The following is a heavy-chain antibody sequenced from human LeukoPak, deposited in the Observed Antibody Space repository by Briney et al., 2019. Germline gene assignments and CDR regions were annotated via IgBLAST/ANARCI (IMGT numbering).Heavy chain of an antibody. CDR1: GFTFSSYA. CDR3: AKDIDPSPYSSSWNY. V-gene: IGHV3-23*01. Sequence: GGSLRLSCAASGFTFSSYAMSWVRQAPGKGLEWVSAISGSGGSTYYADSVKGRFTISRDNSKNMLYLQMNSLRAEDTAVYYCAKDIDPSPYSSSWNYWGQGTLVTVSS. J-gene: IGHJ4*02. D-gene: IGHD6-13*01. CDR2: ISGSGGST.